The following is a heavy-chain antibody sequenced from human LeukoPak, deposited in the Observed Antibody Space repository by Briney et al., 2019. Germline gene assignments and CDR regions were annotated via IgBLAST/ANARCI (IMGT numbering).Heavy chain of an antibody. D-gene: IGHD5-24*01. J-gene: IGHJ2*01. Sequence: GGSLRLSCAVAGFNFDDYAMHWVRQAPGRGLEWVSGINWKTGNGIYADSVKGRFTISRDNAKNSLYLQMSSLRAEDTALYYCTRRAARWQFDLWGRGTLLTVSS. CDR3: TRRAARWQFDL. V-gene: IGHV3-9*01. CDR1: GFNFDDYA. CDR2: INWKTGNG.